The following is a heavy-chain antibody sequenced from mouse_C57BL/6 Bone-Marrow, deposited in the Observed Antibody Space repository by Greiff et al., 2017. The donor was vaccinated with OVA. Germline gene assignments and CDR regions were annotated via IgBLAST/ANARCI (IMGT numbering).Heavy chain of an antibody. J-gene: IGHJ4*01. Sequence: VQRVESGPGLVQPSQSLSITCTVSGFSLTSYGVHWVRQSPGKGLEWLGVIWRGGSTDYNAAFMSRLSITKDNSKSQVFFKMNSLQADDTAIYYCAKNDGYYLYYAMDYWGQGTSVTVSS. D-gene: IGHD2-3*01. CDR2: IWRGGST. CDR1: GFSLTSYG. V-gene: IGHV2-5*01. CDR3: AKNDGYYLYYAMDY.